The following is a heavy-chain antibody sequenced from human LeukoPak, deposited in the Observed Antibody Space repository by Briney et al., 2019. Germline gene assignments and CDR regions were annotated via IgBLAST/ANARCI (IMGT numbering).Heavy chain of an antibody. CDR1: GFTFSTHA. CDR2: LYGNSGSK. D-gene: IGHD5-24*01. J-gene: IGHJ4*02. Sequence: PGGALRLSCTASGFTFSTHAMNWVRQAPGKGLEWVAGLYGNSGSKYYSDSVKGRFTISRDNSQNMLYLQMNSLRAEDTALYYCAKDLRQGDGYYDIDYWGQGTLVTVSS. V-gene: IGHV3-23*05. CDR3: AKDLRQGDGYYDIDY.